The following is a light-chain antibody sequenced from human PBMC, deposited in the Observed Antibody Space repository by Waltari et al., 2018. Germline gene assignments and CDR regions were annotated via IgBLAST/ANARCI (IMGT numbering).Light chain of an antibody. CDR2: WAS. J-gene: IGKJ4*01. Sequence: DIVMTQSPDSLAVSLGERATINCKSRQSVLYSSNNKNYLAWYQQKPGQPPKLLIYWASTRESGVPDRFSGRGSGTDFTLTISSLQAEDVAVYYCQQYYSTLTFGGGTKVEIK. CDR1: QSVLYSSNNKNY. CDR3: QQYYSTLT. V-gene: IGKV4-1*01.